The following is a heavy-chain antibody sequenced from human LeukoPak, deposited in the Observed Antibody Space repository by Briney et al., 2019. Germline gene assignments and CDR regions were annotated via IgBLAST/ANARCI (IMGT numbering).Heavy chain of an antibody. Sequence: SETLSLTCTVSGGSISSGSYYWSWIRQPAGKGLEWIGRIYTSGRTTYNPSLKNRLSISVDTSKNQFSLKLSAVTAADTAVYYCARGVVVPAAHFDYWGQGTLVTVSS. CDR1: GGSISSGSYY. D-gene: IGHD2-2*01. CDR3: ARGVVVPAAHFDY. V-gene: IGHV4-61*02. J-gene: IGHJ4*02. CDR2: IYTSGRT.